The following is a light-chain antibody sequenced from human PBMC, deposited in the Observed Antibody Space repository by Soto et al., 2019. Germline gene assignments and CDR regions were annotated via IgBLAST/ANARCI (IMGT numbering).Light chain of an antibody. CDR1: QSVSSSY. J-gene: IGKJ4*01. Sequence: EIVLTQSPGTLSLSPGERATVSCRATQSVSSSYIAWYQQKPGQAPRLLIYGASSRATGIPDRFSGSRSGTDFTLTISRLEPEDFAVYYCQQYGGALTFGGGTKVEIK. CDR3: QQYGGALT. V-gene: IGKV3-20*01. CDR2: GAS.